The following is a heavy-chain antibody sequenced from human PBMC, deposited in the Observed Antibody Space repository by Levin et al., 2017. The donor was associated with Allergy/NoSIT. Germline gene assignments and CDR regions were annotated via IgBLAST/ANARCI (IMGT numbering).Heavy chain of an antibody. Sequence: TGESLRLSCAASGFTFSSYAMAWVRQAPGEGLKWVSVISASDSTYYADSVKGRFTISRDNSKNTLYLEINSLRADDTAVYYCAKEEWFLAGYFDYWGQGTLVSVSS. D-gene: IGHD3-3*01. CDR2: ISASDST. V-gene: IGHV3-23*01. CDR1: GFTFSSYA. J-gene: IGHJ4*02. CDR3: AKEEWFLAGYFDY.